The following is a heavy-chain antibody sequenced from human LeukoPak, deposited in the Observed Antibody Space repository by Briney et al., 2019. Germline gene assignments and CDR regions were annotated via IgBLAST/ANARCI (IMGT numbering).Heavy chain of an antibody. CDR2: IYYSGST. Sequence: GLECIGYIYYSGSTNYNPSLKSRVTISVDTSKNQFSLKLSSVTAADTAVYYCARLTDWFDPWGQGTLVTVSS. V-gene: IGHV4-61*07. J-gene: IGHJ5*02. CDR3: ARLTDWFDP.